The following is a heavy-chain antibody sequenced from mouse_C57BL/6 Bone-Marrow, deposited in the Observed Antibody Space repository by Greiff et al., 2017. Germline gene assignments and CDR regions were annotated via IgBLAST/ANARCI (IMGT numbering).Heavy chain of an antibody. D-gene: IGHD2-2*01. CDR3: TGWLRRPPRFAY. CDR1: GFNIKDDY. J-gene: IGHJ3*01. Sequence: EVQLQQSGAELVRPGASVKLSCTASGFNIKDDYMHWVKQRPEQGLEWIGWIDPENGDTEYASKFQGKATITADTSSNTAYLHLSSLTSADTAVYYCTGWLRRPPRFAYWGQGTLVTVSA. V-gene: IGHV14-4*01. CDR2: IDPENGDT.